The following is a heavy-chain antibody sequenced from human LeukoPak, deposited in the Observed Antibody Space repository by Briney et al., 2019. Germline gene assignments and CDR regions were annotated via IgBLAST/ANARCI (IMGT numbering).Heavy chain of an antibody. J-gene: IGHJ4*02. D-gene: IGHD3-22*01. CDR2: IIPIFGTA. CDR3: ARDVAHYYDSSGYSERFDY. V-gene: IGHV1-69*13. Sequence: SVKVSCKASGYTFTSYGISWVRQAPGQGLEWMGGIIPIFGTANYAQKFQGRVTITADESTSTAYMELSSLRSEDTAVYYCARDVAHYYDSSGYSERFDYWGQGTLVTVSS. CDR1: GYTFTSYG.